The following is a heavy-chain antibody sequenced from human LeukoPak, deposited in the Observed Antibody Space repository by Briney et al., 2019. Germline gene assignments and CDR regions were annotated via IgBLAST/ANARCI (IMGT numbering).Heavy chain of an antibody. D-gene: IGHD3-10*01. CDR2: ISYDGSNK. Sequence: GGSLRLSCAASGFTFSSYGMHWVRQAPGKGLEWVAVISYDGSNKYYADSVKGRFTISRDNSKNTLYVQMNSLRAEDTAVYYCAKDQNMVRGGYFDLWGRGTLVTVSS. J-gene: IGHJ2*01. CDR1: GFTFSSYG. V-gene: IGHV3-30*18. CDR3: AKDQNMVRGGYFDL.